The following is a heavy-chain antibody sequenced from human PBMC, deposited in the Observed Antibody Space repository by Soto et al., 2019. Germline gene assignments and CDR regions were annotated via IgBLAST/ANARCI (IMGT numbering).Heavy chain of an antibody. CDR1: GFTYSSYA. Sequence: EVQLVESGGGLVQPGESLRLSCAAAGFTYSSYAMHWVRQAPGKGLEYVSAISSNGGSTYYANSVKGRFTISRDNSKNTLYLQMGSLRAEDMAVYYCARGGGWYDAGVYWGQGTLVTVSS. J-gene: IGHJ4*02. CDR3: ARGGGWYDAGVY. D-gene: IGHD6-19*01. V-gene: IGHV3-64*01. CDR2: ISSNGGST.